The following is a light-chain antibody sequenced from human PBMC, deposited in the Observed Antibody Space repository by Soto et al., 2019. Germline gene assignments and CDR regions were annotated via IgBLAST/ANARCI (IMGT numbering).Light chain of an antibody. CDR3: QKYNSPPLT. V-gene: IGKV1-27*01. J-gene: IGKJ3*01. CDR1: QAISIY. CDR2: SAS. Sequence: DIQLTQSPPSLSASVGDRVTITCRASQAISIYVAWYQQKPGKIPKLLIFSASTVQSGLPPRFSGSGAGTDFTLIISNLQAEYVATYCLQKYNSPPLTFGPGTKVDIK.